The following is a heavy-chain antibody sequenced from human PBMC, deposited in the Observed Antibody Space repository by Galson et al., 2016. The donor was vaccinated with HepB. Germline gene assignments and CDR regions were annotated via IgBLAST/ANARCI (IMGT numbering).Heavy chain of an antibody. CDR3: ARDRSSGSGNFGY. Sequence: TLSLTCTVSGGSISSGGYYWSWIRQHPGKGLEWIGYIYYSGSTYYNPSLKSRVTMSVDMSKNQFSLRLSSVTAADTAVYYCARDRSSGSGNFGYWGQGTLVTVSS. V-gene: IGHV4-31*03. CDR1: GGSISSGGYY. J-gene: IGHJ4*02. D-gene: IGHD3-10*01. CDR2: IYYSGST.